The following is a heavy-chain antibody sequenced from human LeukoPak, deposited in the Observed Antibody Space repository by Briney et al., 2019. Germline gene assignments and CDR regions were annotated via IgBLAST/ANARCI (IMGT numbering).Heavy chain of an antibody. CDR2: IIPIFGTA. CDR1: GGTFSSYA. V-gene: IGHV1-69*05. J-gene: IGHJ6*03. D-gene: IGHD6-13*01. Sequence: ASVKVSCKASGGTFSSYAISWVRQAPGQGLEWMGGIIPIFGTANYAQKFQGRVTITTDESTSTAYMELSSLRSEDTAVYYCARAIAAAGRRQDYYYMDVWGKGTTVTVSS. CDR3: ARAIAAAGRRQDYYYMDV.